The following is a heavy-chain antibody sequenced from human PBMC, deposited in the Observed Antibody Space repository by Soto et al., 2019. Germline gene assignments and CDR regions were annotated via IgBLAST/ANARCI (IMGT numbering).Heavy chain of an antibody. D-gene: IGHD3-10*01. CDR1: GFTFGSRA. Sequence: VQLVESGGGVVQPGRSLRLSCAASGFTFGSRAMTWVRQAPGEGLQWVSTITDTGGDAKYADSVRGRFVISRDNSKKTLYLQMTSLTAEDSAMYYCARGSTDSYPGSRIFDFWGRGTLVTVSS. V-gene: IGHV3-23*04. CDR3: ARGSTDSYPGSRIFDF. J-gene: IGHJ4*02. CDR2: ITDTGGDA.